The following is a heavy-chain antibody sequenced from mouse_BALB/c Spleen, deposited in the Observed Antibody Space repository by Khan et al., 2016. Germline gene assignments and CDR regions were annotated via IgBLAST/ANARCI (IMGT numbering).Heavy chain of an antibody. J-gene: IGHJ1*01. D-gene: IGHD4-1*02. Sequence: EVQLQESGPGLVKPSQSLSLTCTVTGYSITSDYAWNWIRQFPGNKLEWMGYITYSGSTSYNPSLKSRISITRDTSKNQFFLPLNSVTTEDTATYYCARYQLADWYFDVWGAGTTVTVSS. CDR3: ARYQLADWYFDV. CDR2: ITYSGST. CDR1: GYSITSDYA. V-gene: IGHV3-2*02.